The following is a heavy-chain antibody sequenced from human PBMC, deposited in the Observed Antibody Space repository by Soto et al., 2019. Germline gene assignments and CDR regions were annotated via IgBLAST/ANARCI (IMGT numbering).Heavy chain of an antibody. CDR2: ISGSGGST. Sequence: GGSLRLSCAASGFTFSSYAMSWVRQAPGKGLEWVSAISGSGGSTYYADSVKGRFTISRDNSKNTLYLQMNSLRAEDTAVYYCASQSGYDWDYFDYWGQGTLVTVSS. V-gene: IGHV3-23*01. J-gene: IGHJ4*02. D-gene: IGHD5-12*01. CDR1: GFTFSSYA. CDR3: ASQSGYDWDYFDY.